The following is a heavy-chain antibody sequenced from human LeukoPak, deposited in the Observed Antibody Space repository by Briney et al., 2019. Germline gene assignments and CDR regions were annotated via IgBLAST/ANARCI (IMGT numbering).Heavy chain of an antibody. D-gene: IGHD1-26*01. J-gene: IGHJ6*02. CDR1: GITFSTYW. CDR2: ISSDGGGA. V-gene: IGHV3-74*01. Sequence: GGSLRLSCAASGITFSTYWMHWVHQAPGEGLEWVSRISSDGGGANYADSVMGRFTISRDNAKNTLYLQMNSLRAEDTAVYYCATDFKRVVGTTGYALDVWGQGTTVTVSS. CDR3: ATDFKRVVGTTGYALDV.